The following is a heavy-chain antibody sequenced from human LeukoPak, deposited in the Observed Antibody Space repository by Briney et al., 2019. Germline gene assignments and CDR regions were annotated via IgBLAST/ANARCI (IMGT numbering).Heavy chain of an antibody. CDR3: ARGGWSPDY. CDR1: GFTFSIYA. Sequence: GGSLRLSCAASGFTFSIYAMHWVRQAPGKRLEYVSAISSNGGSTYYANSVKGRFTISRDNSKKTLYLQMGSLRAEDMAVYYCARGGWSPDYWGQGTLVTVSS. J-gene: IGHJ4*02. D-gene: IGHD6-19*01. CDR2: ISSNGGST. V-gene: IGHV3-64*01.